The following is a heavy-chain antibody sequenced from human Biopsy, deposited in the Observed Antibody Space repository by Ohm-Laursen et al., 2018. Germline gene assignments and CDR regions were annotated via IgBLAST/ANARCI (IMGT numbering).Heavy chain of an antibody. CDR1: GFPVSDYY. J-gene: IGHJ4*02. CDR2: INSSGSTK. V-gene: IGHV3-11*01. CDR3: ARAVGIAAAPIDY. D-gene: IGHD2-15*01. Sequence: SLRLSCAASGFPVSDYYISWIRQAPGRGLEWVSDINSSGSTKYHAESVKGRFTISRDNAMNSVYLQMNSLRGEDTDVYYCARAVGIAAAPIDYWGQGTLVTVSS.